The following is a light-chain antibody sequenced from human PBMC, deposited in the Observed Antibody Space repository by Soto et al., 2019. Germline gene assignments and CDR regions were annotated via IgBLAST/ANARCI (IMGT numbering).Light chain of an antibody. J-gene: IGLJ2*01. CDR1: SSDIGNYDY. CDR3: TSYAGSNNVV. CDR2: EVS. V-gene: IGLV2-8*01. Sequence: QSVLAQPPSASGSPGQSVTFSCTGTSSDIGNYDYVSWYQQHPGKAPKLIIYEVSKRPSGVPYRFSGSKSGSTASLTVSGLQAEDEADYYCTSYAGSNNVVFGGGTKLTVL.